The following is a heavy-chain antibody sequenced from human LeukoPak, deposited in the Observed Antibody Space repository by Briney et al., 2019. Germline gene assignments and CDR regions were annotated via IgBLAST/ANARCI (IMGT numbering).Heavy chain of an antibody. D-gene: IGHD3-3*01. V-gene: IGHV3-7*03. CDR2: IKQDGSEK. CDR1: GSTFINYW. Sequence: GGSLRLSCGGSGSTFINYWMNWLRQAPGKGLEWVANIKQDGSEKYYVDSVKGRFTISRDNAKNSLYLQMNSLRAEDTAVYYCAREEYYDFWSGNFDYWGQGTLVTVSS. CDR3: AREEYYDFWSGNFDY. J-gene: IGHJ4*02.